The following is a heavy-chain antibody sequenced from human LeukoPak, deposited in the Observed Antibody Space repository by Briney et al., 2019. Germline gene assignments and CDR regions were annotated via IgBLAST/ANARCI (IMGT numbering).Heavy chain of an antibody. CDR2: ISGNGADT. D-gene: IGHD3-10*01. V-gene: IGHV3-23*01. CDR3: AKPRSGSGSFFRRYSFDY. Sequence: PGGSLRLSRAASGFTFSIYAMSWVRQTPGKGLEWVSDISGNGADTYYADSVKGRLTISRDNFKNTLYLQMNSLRAEDTAVYYCAKPRSGSGSFFRRYSFDYWGQGTLVTVSS. J-gene: IGHJ4*02. CDR1: GFTFSIYA.